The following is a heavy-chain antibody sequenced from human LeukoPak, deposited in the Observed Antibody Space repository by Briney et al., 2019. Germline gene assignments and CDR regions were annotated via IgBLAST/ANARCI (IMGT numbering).Heavy chain of an antibody. V-gene: IGHV1-24*01. Sequence: GASVKVSCKVSGYTLTELSMHWVRQAPGKGLEWMGGFDPEDGETIYAQKFQGRVTVTEDTSTDTAYMELSRLRSDDTAVYYCARAYFYYDILTGYYGPSTQIDYWGQGTLVTVSS. D-gene: IGHD3-9*01. J-gene: IGHJ4*02. CDR1: GYTLTELS. CDR2: FDPEDGET. CDR3: ARAYFYYDILTGYYGPSTQIDY.